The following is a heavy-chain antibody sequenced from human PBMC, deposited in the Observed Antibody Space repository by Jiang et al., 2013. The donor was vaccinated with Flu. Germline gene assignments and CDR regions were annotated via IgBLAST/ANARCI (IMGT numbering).Heavy chain of an antibody. CDR1: GGSINSRSYY. CDR3: ARLIYDSSGYYWFDP. Sequence: PGLVKPSETLSLTCTVSGGSINSRSYYWGWIRQPPGKGLEWIGSIYYSGSRYDNPSLKSRVSISVDMSKNQFSLKLSSVTAADTAVYYCARLIYDSSGYYWFDPWGQGTLVTVSS. J-gene: IGHJ5*02. D-gene: IGHD3-22*01. CDR2: IYYSGSR. V-gene: IGHV4-39*01.